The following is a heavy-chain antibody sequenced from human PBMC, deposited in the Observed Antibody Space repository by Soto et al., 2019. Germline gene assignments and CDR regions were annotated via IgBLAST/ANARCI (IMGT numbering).Heavy chain of an antibody. V-gene: IGHV4-59*08. CDR1: GGPISSYY. J-gene: IGHJ2*01. CDR3: ARFNWYFDL. Sequence: SETLSLTCTVSGGPISSYYWNWIRQPPGKGLEWIGDIYYGGGTNYNPSLKSRVTLSVDTSKNQFSLKLSSVTAADTAVYYCARFNWYFDLWGRGTLVTVSS. CDR2: IYYGGGT.